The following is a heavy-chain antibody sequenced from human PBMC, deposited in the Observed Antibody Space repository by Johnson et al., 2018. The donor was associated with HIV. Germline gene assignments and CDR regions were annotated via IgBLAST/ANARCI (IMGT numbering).Heavy chain of an antibody. D-gene: IGHD2-2*01. CDR2: IKQDGSEK. Sequence: LEWVANIKQDGSEKYYVDSVKGRFTISRDNAKNSLYLQMNSLRAEDTAVYYCARDDALPNGFDIWGQGTMVTVSS. CDR3: ARDDALPNGFDI. V-gene: IGHV3-7*03. J-gene: IGHJ3*02.